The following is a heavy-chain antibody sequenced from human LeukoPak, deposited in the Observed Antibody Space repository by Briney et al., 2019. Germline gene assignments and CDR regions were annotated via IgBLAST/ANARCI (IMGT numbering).Heavy chain of an antibody. CDR2: IDPSDSQT. V-gene: IGHV5-10-1*01. Sequence: GESLKISCKGFGNSFTKYWINWVRQKPGKGLEWMGRIDPSDSQTNYSPSFQGHVTISADKSITTAYLQWSSLKASGTGIYYCARAYSGYDSFDYWGQGTLVTVSS. D-gene: IGHD5-12*01. CDR3: ARAYSGYDSFDY. CDR1: GNSFTKYW. J-gene: IGHJ4*02.